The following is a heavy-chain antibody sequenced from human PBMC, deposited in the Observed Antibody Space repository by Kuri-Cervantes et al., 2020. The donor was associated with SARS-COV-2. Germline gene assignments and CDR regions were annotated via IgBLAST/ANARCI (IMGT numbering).Heavy chain of an antibody. CDR1: GNTFTSNY. D-gene: IGHD2-2*02. CDR2: INPNSGGT. Sequence: ASVKVSCKGSGNTFTSNYINWVRQAPGQGLEWMGWINPNSGGTNYAQKFQGRVTMTRDTSISTAYMELSRLRSDDTAVYYCASRYCSSTSCYRGDYYYYYMDVWGKGTTVTVSS. CDR3: ASRYCSSTSCYRGDYYYYYMDV. V-gene: IGHV1-2*02. J-gene: IGHJ6*03.